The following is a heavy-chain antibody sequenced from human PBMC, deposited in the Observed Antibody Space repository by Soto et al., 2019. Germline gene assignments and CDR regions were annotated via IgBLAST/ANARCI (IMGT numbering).Heavy chain of an antibody. V-gene: IGHV3-74*03. CDR3: ARARQLRPSVGFHL. CDR1: GFTFSSNW. Sequence: EVQLVESGGGLVQPGGSLRLSCVASGFTFSSNWMHWVRQAPGKGLVWVSRINGDGSSITYADSVKGRFTISRDNAKNTLFLQMDSLGAEDTAVYYCARARQLRPSVGFHLWGQGTLVTVSS. J-gene: IGHJ1*01. D-gene: IGHD1-1*01. CDR2: INGDGSSI.